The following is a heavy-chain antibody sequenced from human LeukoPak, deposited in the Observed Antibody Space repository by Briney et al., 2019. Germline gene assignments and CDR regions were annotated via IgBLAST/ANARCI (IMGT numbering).Heavy chain of an antibody. Sequence: ASVKVSFKASGYTFTGHYMHWVRQAPGQGLEWMGWINPNSGGTNYAQKFQGRVTMTRDTSISTAYMELSRLRSDDTAVYYCASTSRFSVGGPGYWGQGTLVTVSS. D-gene: IGHD2-15*01. CDR2: INPNSGGT. CDR1: GYTFTGHY. CDR3: ASTSRFSVGGPGY. V-gene: IGHV1-2*02. J-gene: IGHJ4*02.